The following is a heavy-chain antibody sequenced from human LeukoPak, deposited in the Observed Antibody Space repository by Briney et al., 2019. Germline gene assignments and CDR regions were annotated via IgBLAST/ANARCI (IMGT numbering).Heavy chain of an antibody. V-gene: IGHV3-23*01. CDR3: AKARWEKVATAFDY. Sequence: GGSLRLSCAASGFTYNSFAMMGFRQAPGKGLEWVSTISGRGNSTHYADSVKGRFTISRDNSKNTLFLQMHSLRAEDTALYYCAKARWEKVATAFDYWGQGTLVTVSS. J-gene: IGHJ4*02. CDR1: GFTYNSFA. D-gene: IGHD5-12*01. CDR2: ISGRGNST.